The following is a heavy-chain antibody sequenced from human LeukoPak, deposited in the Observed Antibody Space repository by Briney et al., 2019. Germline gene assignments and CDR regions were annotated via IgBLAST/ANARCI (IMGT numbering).Heavy chain of an antibody. J-gene: IGHJ1*01. D-gene: IGHD6-19*01. CDR3: ARDLFFSDAGYSSGWRAEYFHH. Sequence: PGGTLRLSCAVSGVTISSHWRHWVRQAPGKGLVWVSRINGAGSSTSYADSVKGRFTVSRDDAKNTLNLQMNSLRADYTAVYYCARDLFFSDAGYSSGWRAEYFHHWGQGTLVTVSS. CDR1: GVTISSHW. CDR2: INGAGSST. V-gene: IGHV3-74*01.